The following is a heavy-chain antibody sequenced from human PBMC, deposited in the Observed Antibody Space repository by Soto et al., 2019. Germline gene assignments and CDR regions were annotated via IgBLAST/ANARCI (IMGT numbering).Heavy chain of an antibody. D-gene: IGHD2-2*01. J-gene: IGHJ6*02. V-gene: IGHV1-69*08. CDR1: GGPFSSYT. CDR2: SITILGIA. CDR3: AREGPIIVVVQAADYYYGMDV. Sequence: QVQLAQSGAEVKKPGSSVQVSCKASGGPFSSYTISWVRQAPVQGLEWMGRSITILGIANYAQKFQGRVTITADKSTSTSYMELSRLRSEDTAVYYCAREGPIIVVVQAADYYYGMDVWGQGTTVTVSS.